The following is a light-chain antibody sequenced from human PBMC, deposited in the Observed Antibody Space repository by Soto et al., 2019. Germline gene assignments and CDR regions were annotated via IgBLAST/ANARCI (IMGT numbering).Light chain of an antibody. J-gene: IGLJ3*02. V-gene: IGLV1-44*01. Sequence: QAVVTQPPSASGTPGQRVTISCSGRSSHIGSNTVNWFQQLPGTAPKLLIYSSDQRPSGVPDRFSGSRSGTSASLAISGLRSEDEADYYCAAWDDSLHGWVFGGGTKLTVL. CDR1: SSHIGSNT. CDR2: SSD. CDR3: AAWDDSLHGWV.